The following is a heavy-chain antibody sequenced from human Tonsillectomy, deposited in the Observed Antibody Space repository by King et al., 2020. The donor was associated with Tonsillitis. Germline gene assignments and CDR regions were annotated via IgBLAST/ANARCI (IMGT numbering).Heavy chain of an antibody. V-gene: IGHV4-59*08. CDR1: GGSISSYY. CDR2: IYDSGST. D-gene: IGHD5-18*01. J-gene: IGHJ4*02. Sequence: VQLQESGPGLVKPSETLSLTCTVSGGSISSYYWSWIRQPPGKGLEWIGYIYDSGSTNYNHSLKSRVAISVDTSKNQFSLKLSSVTAAETAVYDCARHSGYSYGLFDYWGQGTLVTVSS. CDR3: ARHSGYSYGLFDY.